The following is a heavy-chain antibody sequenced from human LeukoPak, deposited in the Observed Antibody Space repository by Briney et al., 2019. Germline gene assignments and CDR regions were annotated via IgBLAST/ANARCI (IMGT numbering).Heavy chain of an antibody. Sequence: GGSLRLSCAASGFTFSSYGMHWVRQAPGKGLEWVAVISYDGSNKYYADSVKGRFTISRDNSKNTLHLQMNSLRAEDTAVYYCAKFYRGAVAADYWGQGTLVTVSS. J-gene: IGHJ4*02. V-gene: IGHV3-30*18. D-gene: IGHD6-19*01. CDR3: AKFYRGAVAADY. CDR2: ISYDGSNK. CDR1: GFTFSSYG.